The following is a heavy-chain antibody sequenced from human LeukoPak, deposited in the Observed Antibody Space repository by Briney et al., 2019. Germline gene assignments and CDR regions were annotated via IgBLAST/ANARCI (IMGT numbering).Heavy chain of an antibody. Sequence: SDTLSLTCAVYGGSFSGYYWNWIRQPPGKGLEWIGEINHSGSTNYNPSLKSRVTISVDTSKNQFSLKLSSVTAADTAVYYCARRPRGVIIKSWFDSWGQGTLVTVSS. J-gene: IGHJ5*01. D-gene: IGHD3-10*01. CDR3: ARRPRGVIIKSWFDS. CDR1: GGSFSGYY. CDR2: INHSGST. V-gene: IGHV4-34*01.